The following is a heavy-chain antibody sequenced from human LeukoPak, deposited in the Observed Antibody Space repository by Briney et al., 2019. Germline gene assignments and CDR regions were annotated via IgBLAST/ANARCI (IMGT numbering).Heavy chain of an antibody. CDR1: GGSISSYY. Sequence: SETLSLTCTVSGGSISSYYWSWLRQPPGKGLEWIGYIYYSGSTNYNPSLKSRVTISVDTSKNQFSLKLSSVTAADTAVYYCARAHGYSSSWYRGYYFDYWGQGTLVTVSS. J-gene: IGHJ4*02. CDR3: ARAHGYSSSWYRGYYFDY. CDR2: IYYSGST. V-gene: IGHV4-59*01. D-gene: IGHD6-13*01.